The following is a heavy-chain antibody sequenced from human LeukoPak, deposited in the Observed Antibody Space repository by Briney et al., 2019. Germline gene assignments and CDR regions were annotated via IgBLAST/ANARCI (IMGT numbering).Heavy chain of an antibody. Sequence: PGGSLRLSCAASGVTLSSYAMSWVRQAPGKGLEWVGRIKSKTDGGTTDYAAPVKGRFTISRDDSKNTLYLQMNSLKTEDTAVYYCTTQTGDYWGQGTLVTVSS. D-gene: IGHD1-14*01. J-gene: IGHJ4*02. CDR1: GVTLSSYA. CDR3: TTQTGDY. V-gene: IGHV3-15*01. CDR2: IKSKTDGGTT.